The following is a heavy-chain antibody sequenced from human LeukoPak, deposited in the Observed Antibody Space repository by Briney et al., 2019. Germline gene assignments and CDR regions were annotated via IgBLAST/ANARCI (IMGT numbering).Heavy chain of an antibody. CDR3: ARGPHYDYVWGSYRPNWFDP. J-gene: IGHJ5*02. CDR2: MNPNSGNT. Sequence: ASVKVSCKASGYTFTSYDTNWVRQATGQGLECMGWMNPNSGNTGYAQKFAGRVTVTRNTSISTAYMELSSLRSEDTAVYYCARGPHYDYVWGSYRPNWFDPWGQGTLVTVSS. CDR1: GYTFTSYD. V-gene: IGHV1-8*01. D-gene: IGHD3-16*02.